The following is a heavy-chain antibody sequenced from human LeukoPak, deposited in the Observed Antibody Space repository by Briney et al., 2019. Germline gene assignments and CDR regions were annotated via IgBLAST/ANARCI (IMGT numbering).Heavy chain of an antibody. CDR1: GFTFSSYA. Sequence: PGGSLRLSCAASGFTFSSYAMSWVRQAPGKGLEWVSAISGSGGSTYYADSVKGRFTISRDNSKNTLYLQMNSLRAEDTAVYYCATQGLRLVRGFDYWGQGTLVTVSS. CDR3: ATQGLRLVRGFDY. D-gene: IGHD6-6*01. J-gene: IGHJ4*02. CDR2: ISGSGGST. V-gene: IGHV3-23*01.